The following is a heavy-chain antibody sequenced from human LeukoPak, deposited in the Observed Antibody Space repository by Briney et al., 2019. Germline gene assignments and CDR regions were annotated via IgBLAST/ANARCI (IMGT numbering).Heavy chain of an antibody. CDR1: GYTFSGYY. D-gene: IGHD3-22*01. CDR2: INPNGGGT. J-gene: IGHJ4*02. Sequence: GASVKVSCKAPGYTFSGYYMHWVRQAPGQGLEWMGWINPNGGGTNYAQKFQGRVTMTRDTSISTAYMELSRLESDDTAVYYCARPYYYDSSGYYYPFDYWGQGTLVTVSS. CDR3: ARPYYYDSSGYYYPFDY. V-gene: IGHV1-2*02.